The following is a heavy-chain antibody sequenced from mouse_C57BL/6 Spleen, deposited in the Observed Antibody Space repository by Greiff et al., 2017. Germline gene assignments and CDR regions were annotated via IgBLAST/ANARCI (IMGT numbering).Heavy chain of an antibody. Sequence: VQLMQSGPELVKPGASVKIPCAASGFTFSDYSMYWVKQSPGKRLEWIGDISPNSGGTYYNQKFKGKSTLTGDKPSSTAYMELRSLTSEDTAVYYCARRGNYRYFEGWGTGTTVTVAS. CDR1: GFTFSDYS. J-gene: IGHJ1*03. CDR2: ISPNSGGT. D-gene: IGHD2-1*01. CDR3: ARRGNYRYFEG. V-gene: IGHV1-18*01.